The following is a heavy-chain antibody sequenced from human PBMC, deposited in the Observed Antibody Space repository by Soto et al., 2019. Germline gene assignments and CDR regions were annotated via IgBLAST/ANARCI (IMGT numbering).Heavy chain of an antibody. CDR2: IYYSGST. CDR1: GGSISSSSYY. Sequence: SETLSLTCTVSGGSISSSSYYWGWIRQPPGKGLEWIGSIYYSGSTYYNPSLKSRVTISVDTSKNQFSLKLSSVSTADTAVYYCARHIGSGSYYNLVVWFDPWGQGTLVTVSS. V-gene: IGHV4-39*01. J-gene: IGHJ5*02. CDR3: ARHIGSGSYYNLVVWFDP. D-gene: IGHD3-10*01.